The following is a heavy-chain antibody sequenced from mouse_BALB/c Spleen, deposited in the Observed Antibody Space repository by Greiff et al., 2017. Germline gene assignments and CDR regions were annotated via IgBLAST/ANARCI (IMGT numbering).Heavy chain of an antibody. CDR3: ARWSLSYAMDY. J-gene: IGHJ4*01. CDR1: GYTFTSYV. D-gene: IGHD6-1*01. V-gene: IGHV1-14*01. Sequence: VQLKQSGPELVKPGASVKMSCKASGYTFTSYVMHWVKQKPGQGLEWIGYINPYNDGTKYNEKFKGKATLTSDKSSSTAYMELSSLTSEDSAVYYCARWSLSYAMDYWGQGTSVTVSS. CDR2: INPYNDGT.